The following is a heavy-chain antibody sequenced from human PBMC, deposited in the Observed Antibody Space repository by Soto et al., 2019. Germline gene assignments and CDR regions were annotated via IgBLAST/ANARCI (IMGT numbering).Heavy chain of an antibody. V-gene: IGHV1-18*04. CDR2: ISAYNGDT. D-gene: IGHD3-9*01. CDR3: VLGGLETGYYRDMDY. CDR1: GYTFKNYG. J-gene: IGHJ4*02. Sequence: QDHLVQSGGEVKKPGASAKVSCKASGYTFKNYGINWVRQAAGRGLEWVAWISAYNGDTSYAQHLQGRVTVTTETLTTTAYMELRSLRPDDTAVYFCVLGGLETGYYRDMDYWGQGTLVSVSS.